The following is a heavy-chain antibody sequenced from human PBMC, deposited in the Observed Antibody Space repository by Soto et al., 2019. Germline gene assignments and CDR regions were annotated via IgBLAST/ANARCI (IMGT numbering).Heavy chain of an antibody. D-gene: IGHD6-13*01. V-gene: IGHV1-58*01. CDR3: AAGGLGVAAGRGSTLRYYYGMDV. Sequence: ASVKVSCKASGFTFTSSAVQWVRQARGQRLEWIGWIVVGSGNTNYAQKFQERVTITGDMSTSTAYMELSSLRSEDTAVYYCAAGGLGVAAGRGSTLRYYYGMDVWGQGTTVTVSS. CDR2: IVVGSGNT. J-gene: IGHJ6*02. CDR1: GFTFTSSA.